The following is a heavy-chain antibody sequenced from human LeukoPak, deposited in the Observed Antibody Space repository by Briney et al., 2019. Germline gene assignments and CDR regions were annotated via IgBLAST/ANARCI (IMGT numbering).Heavy chain of an antibody. J-gene: IGHJ6*03. CDR2: IWPDGSIK. D-gene: IGHD3-3*01. Sequence: GGFLRLSCTASGFPFSSYGMHWVRRGPGKGLVWVTVIWPDGSIKYYADSVKGRFTVSRDNSKNTLYLQMNSLRAEDTAVYYCARDGLGHRITIFGVVHYYYYMDVWGKGTTVTVSS. V-gene: IGHV3-33*01. CDR3: ARDGLGHRITIFGVVHYYYYMDV. CDR1: GFPFSSYG.